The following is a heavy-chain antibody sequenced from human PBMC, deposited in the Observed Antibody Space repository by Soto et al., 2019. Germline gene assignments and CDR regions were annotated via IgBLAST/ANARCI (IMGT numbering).Heavy chain of an antibody. CDR1: GFTFSSCA. V-gene: IGHV3-23*01. J-gene: IGHJ4*02. CDR2: ISGSGDRT. Sequence: EVQLLESGGGLEQPGGSLRLSCAASGFTFSSCAMSWVRQAPGKGLEWVSTISGSGDRTYYAASVKGRFTISRDKAKNTLSLHTNSLRPEDTAVYYWAKDGRPDLGASWSEPRMGWGQGTMVTVSS. D-gene: IGHD3-3*01. CDR3: AKDGRPDLGASWSEPRMG.